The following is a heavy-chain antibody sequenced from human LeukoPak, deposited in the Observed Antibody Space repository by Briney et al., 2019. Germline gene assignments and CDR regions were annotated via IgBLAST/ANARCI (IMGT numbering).Heavy chain of an antibody. J-gene: IGHJ5*02. CDR2: SSAYNGNT. Sequence: ASVKVSCKGSGYTFTSYGSSWVRQAPGQGLEWMGWSSAYNGNTNYAQKLQGRVTMPTDTSTSPAYMELRSLRSDDTAVYYCARDLYRYGGSATPFDPWGQGTLVTVSS. CDR1: GYTFTSYG. V-gene: IGHV1-18*01. D-gene: IGHD5-12*01. CDR3: ARDLYRYGGSATPFDP.